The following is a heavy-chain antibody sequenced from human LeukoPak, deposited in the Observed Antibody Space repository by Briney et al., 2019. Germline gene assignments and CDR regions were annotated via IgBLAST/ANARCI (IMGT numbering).Heavy chain of an antibody. Sequence: GGSLSLSCAASGFTFISYAMSWVRQAPGKGLEWVSAISGSGGSTYYADSVKGRFTISIDNSKNTLYLQMNSLRAEDTAVYYCAKDPCHYDFWSGYLPYFDYWGQGCLVTVSS. D-gene: IGHD3-3*01. CDR1: GFTFISYA. V-gene: IGHV3-23*01. CDR3: AKDPCHYDFWSGYLPYFDY. CDR2: ISGSGGST. J-gene: IGHJ4*02.